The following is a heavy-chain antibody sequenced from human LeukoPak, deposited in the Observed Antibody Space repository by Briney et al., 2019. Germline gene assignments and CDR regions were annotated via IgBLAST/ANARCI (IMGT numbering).Heavy chain of an antibody. J-gene: IGHJ4*02. CDR1: GGSISSGGYY. D-gene: IGHD5-24*01. Sequence: SQTLSLTCTVSGGSISSGGYYWIWIRQHPGKGLEWIGYIYYSGSTYYNPSLKSRVTISVDTSKNQFSLKLSSVTAADTAVYYCARAWAGEMATSFDYWGQGTLVTVSS. CDR2: IYYSGST. V-gene: IGHV4-31*03. CDR3: ARAWAGEMATSFDY.